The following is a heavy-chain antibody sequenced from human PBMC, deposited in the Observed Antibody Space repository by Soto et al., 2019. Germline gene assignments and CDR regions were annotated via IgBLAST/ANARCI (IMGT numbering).Heavy chain of an antibody. Sequence: GASLKISCKGSGYSYTSYWTGWVRQMPGKGLEWMGIIYPGDSDTRYSPSFQGQVTISADKSISTAYLQWSSLKASDTAMYYCASSRTGPHFYYYGMDVWGQGTTVTVSS. CDR2: IYPGDSDT. V-gene: IGHV5-51*01. CDR1: GYSYTSYW. J-gene: IGHJ6*02. D-gene: IGHD1-1*01. CDR3: ASSRTGPHFYYYGMDV.